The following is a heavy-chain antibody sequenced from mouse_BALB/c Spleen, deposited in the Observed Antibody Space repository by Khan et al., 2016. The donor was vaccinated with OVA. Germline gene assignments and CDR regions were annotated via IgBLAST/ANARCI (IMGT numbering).Heavy chain of an antibody. V-gene: IGHV1-77*01. J-gene: IGHJ3*01. D-gene: IGHD4-1*01. CDR1: GYTFTDFY. CDR3: ESTGTGSFAY. CDR2: IYPGSGNSS. Sequence: QVQLQQSGAELARPGASVKLSCEASGYTFTDFYINWVKQRTGQGLEWIGDIYPGSGNSSYFNEKFKGKATLTADKSCSTAYMQLSSLPSEDSAVYFCESTGTGSFAYSGHGTLVTVSA.